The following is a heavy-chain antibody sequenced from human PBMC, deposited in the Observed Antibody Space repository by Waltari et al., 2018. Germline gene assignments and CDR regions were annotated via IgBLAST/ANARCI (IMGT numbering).Heavy chain of an antibody. D-gene: IGHD6-13*01. CDR2: VYHSGNT. CDR1: GYSIRSGYY. CDR3: ARGAAAGSGPLIDY. J-gene: IGHJ4*02. V-gene: IGHV4-38-2*01. Sequence: QVQLQESGPGLLNPSETLSLTCAVSGYSIRSGYYWGWVRQHPGKGLEWIGSVYHSGNTSDNPSLMSRLCDSADTSNNQLSLKLISVTAADTAVYYCARGAAAGSGPLIDYWGQGILVTVSS.